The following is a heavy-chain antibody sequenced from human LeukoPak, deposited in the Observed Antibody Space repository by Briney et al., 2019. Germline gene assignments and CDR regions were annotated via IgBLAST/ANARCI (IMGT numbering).Heavy chain of an antibody. D-gene: IGHD2-15*01. CDR3: ASSRYCSGGSCYDHIDV. J-gene: IGHJ6*03. V-gene: IGHV1-69*05. CDR2: IIPIFGTA. CDR1: GGTFSSYA. Sequence: SSVKVSCKASGGTFSSYAISWVRLAPGQGLEWVGGIIPIFGTANYAQKFQGRVTITTDESTSTAYMELSSLRSEDTAVYYCASSRYCSGGSCYDHIDVWGKGTTVTVSS.